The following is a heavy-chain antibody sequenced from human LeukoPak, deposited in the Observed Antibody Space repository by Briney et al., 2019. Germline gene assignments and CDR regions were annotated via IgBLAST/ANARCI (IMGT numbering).Heavy chain of an antibody. D-gene: IGHD3-10*01. CDR1: GFTFSSYV. CDR3: AKDIGSYYDY. Sequence: GRSLRLSCAASGFTFSSYVMHWVRQAPGKGLEWVTFIQYDGSKKYYADSVKGRFTISRDNSKNTLYLEMNSLRAEDTAVYYCAKDIGSYYDYWGQGILVTVSS. CDR2: IQYDGSKK. V-gene: IGHV3-30*02. J-gene: IGHJ4*02.